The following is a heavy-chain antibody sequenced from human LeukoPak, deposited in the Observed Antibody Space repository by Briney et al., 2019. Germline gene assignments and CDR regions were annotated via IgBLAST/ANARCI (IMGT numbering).Heavy chain of an antibody. V-gene: IGHV4-34*01. J-gene: IGHJ6*02. Sequence: KPSETLSLTCAVYGGSFSGYYWSWIRQPPGKGLEWIGEINHSGSTYYNPSLKSRVTISVDTSKNQFSLKLSSVTAADTAVYYCARGSGILLNYYYYGMDVWGQGTTVTVSS. CDR1: GGSFSGYY. CDR3: ARGSGILLNYYYYGMDV. D-gene: IGHD3-10*01. CDR2: INHSGST.